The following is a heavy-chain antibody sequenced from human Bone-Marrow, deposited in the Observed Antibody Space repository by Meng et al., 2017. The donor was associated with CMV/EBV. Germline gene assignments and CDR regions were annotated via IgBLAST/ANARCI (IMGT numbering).Heavy chain of an antibody. CDR2: ISSSSSYI. CDR3: ARGPGWYRADY. CDR1: GFTFSSYA. J-gene: IGHJ4*02. V-gene: IGHV3-21*01. Sequence: GESLKISCAASGFTFSSYAMHWVRQAPGKGLEWVSSISSSSSYIYYADSVKGRFTISRDNAKNSLYLQMNSLRAEDTAVYYCARGPGWYRADYWGQGTLVTVSS. D-gene: IGHD6-19*01.